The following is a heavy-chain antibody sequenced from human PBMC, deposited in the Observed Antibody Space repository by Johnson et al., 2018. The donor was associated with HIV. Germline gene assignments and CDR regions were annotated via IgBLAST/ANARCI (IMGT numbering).Heavy chain of an antibody. CDR3: ARDFKDSSSWYGAFDI. Sequence: QVQLVESGGGVVQPGRSLRLSCAASGFTFSSYAMHWVRQAPGKGLEWVAVISYDGSNKYYADSVKGRFTISRDNYKNTLYLQMNSMRAEDTAVYYCARDFKDSSSWYGAFDIWGQETMVTVSS. CDR1: GFTFSSYA. CDR2: ISYDGSNK. D-gene: IGHD6-13*01. V-gene: IGHV3-30-3*01. J-gene: IGHJ3*02.